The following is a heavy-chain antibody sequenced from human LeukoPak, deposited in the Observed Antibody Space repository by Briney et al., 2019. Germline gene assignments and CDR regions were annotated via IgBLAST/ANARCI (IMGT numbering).Heavy chain of an antibody. D-gene: IGHD4-17*01. CDR3: ARVRYGRYWYFDL. CDR1: GFTVSSNY. Sequence: PGGSLRLSCAASGFTVSSNYMSWVRQAPGKGLEWVSVIYSGGSTYYADSVKGRFTISRDNPKNTLYLQMNSLRAEDTAVYYCARVRYGRYWYFDLWGRGTLVTVSS. CDR2: IYSGGST. J-gene: IGHJ2*01. V-gene: IGHV3-53*01.